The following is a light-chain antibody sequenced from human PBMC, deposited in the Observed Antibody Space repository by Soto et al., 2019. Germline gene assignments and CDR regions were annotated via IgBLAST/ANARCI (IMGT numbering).Light chain of an antibody. Sequence: IVLTQSPGTLSLSPGERATLSCRASQSVSSSYLACYPQKPGQAPRLLSYGASSRATGIPDRFSGSGSGTDFTLTISSLEPEDFAVYYCQHYGRSPWTFGQGTKVDLK. J-gene: IGKJ1*01. CDR3: QHYGRSPWT. CDR1: QSVSSSY. CDR2: GAS. V-gene: IGKV3-20*01.